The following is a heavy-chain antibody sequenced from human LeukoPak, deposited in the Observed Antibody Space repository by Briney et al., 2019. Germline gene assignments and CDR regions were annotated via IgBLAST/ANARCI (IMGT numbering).Heavy chain of an antibody. CDR2: IWYDGSDR. CDR3: TFFDA. J-gene: IGHJ5*02. D-gene: IGHD2/OR15-2a*01. V-gene: IGHV3-33*01. Sequence: GRSLRLSCAASGFTFSNYGMHWVRQAPGKGLEWVAVIWYDGSDRYYADSVKGRFTISRDNSKNMVYLQMDSLRAEDTAVYYCTFFDAWGQGTLVTVSS. CDR1: GFTFSNYG.